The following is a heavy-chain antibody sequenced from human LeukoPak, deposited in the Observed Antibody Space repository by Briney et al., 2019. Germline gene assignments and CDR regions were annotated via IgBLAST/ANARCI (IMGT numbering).Heavy chain of an antibody. D-gene: IGHD5-18*01. Sequence: PSETLSLTCTVSGGSISSSSYYWGWIRQPPGKGLEWIGSIYYSGSTYYNPSLKSRVTISVDTSKNQFSLKLSSVTAADTAVYYCARALSGYSYGSGGQSSLRGVRVPGYFDYWGQGTLVTVSS. J-gene: IGHJ4*02. CDR2: IYYSGST. CDR1: GGSISSSSYY. CDR3: ARALSGYSYGSGGQSSLRGVRVPGYFDY. V-gene: IGHV4-39*01.